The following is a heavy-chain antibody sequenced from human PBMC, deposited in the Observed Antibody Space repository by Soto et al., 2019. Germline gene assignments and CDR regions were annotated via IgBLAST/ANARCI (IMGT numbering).Heavy chain of an antibody. J-gene: IGHJ4*02. CDR3: AKEGSPKVSRWDDY. D-gene: IGHD1-26*01. CDR2: IKQDGSEK. CDR1: GFTFSSYW. Sequence: GGSLRLSCAASGFTFSSYWMSWVRQAPGKGLEWVANIKQDGSEKYYVDSVKGRFTISRDNAKNSLYLQMDSLRPEDTAVYFCAKEGSPKVSRWDDYWGQGTLVTVSS. V-gene: IGHV3-7*01.